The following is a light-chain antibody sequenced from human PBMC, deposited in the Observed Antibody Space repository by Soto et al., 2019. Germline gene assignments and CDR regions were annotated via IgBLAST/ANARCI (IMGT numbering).Light chain of an antibody. V-gene: IGKV3-11*01. Sequence: DIVLTQSPATLSLSPGERATLSCRATQSVGTFLAWYQQRPSQAPRLIIYDAFNRATGIPARFSGSGSGTDFTFTISSLEPEDFAVYYCQHRWNWPQTFGQGTKVDIK. CDR2: DAF. CDR1: QSVGTF. CDR3: QHRWNWPQT. J-gene: IGKJ1*01.